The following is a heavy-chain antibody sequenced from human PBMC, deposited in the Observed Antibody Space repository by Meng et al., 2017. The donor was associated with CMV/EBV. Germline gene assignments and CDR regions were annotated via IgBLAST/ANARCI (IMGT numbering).Heavy chain of an antibody. J-gene: IGHJ4*02. D-gene: IGHD3-10*01. V-gene: IGHV1-18*01. CDR2: ISAYNGNT. CDR1: GYTFTRYG. Sequence: QVQLVQPVAEVKKPGAQCKASCKAPGYTFTRYGSSWVRQAPGQGLEWMGWISAYNGNTNYAQKLQGRVTMTTDTSTSTAYMELRSLRSDDTAVYYCARDRTMVRGVTGYWGQGTLVTVSS. CDR3: ARDRTMVRGVTGY.